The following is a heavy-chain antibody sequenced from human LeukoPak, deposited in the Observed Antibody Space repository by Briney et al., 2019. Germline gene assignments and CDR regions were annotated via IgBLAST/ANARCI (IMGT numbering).Heavy chain of an antibody. V-gene: IGHV7-4-1*02. J-gene: IGHJ5*02. Sequence: ASVKVSCKASGYTFTSYAMNWVRQAPGQGLEWMGWINTNTGNPTYAQGFTGRFVFSLDTSVSTAYLQISSPKAEDTAVYYCARVYGGNAEIHGNGGNHWGQGTLVTVSS. CDR3: ARVYGGNAEIHGNGGNH. CDR2: INTNTGNP. D-gene: IGHD4-23*01. CDR1: GYTFTSYA.